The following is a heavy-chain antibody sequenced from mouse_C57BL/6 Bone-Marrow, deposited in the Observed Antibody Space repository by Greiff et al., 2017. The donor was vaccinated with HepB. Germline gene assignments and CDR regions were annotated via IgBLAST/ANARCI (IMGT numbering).Heavy chain of an antibody. CDR3: ARSPDYYGSSYPGYVDV. J-gene: IGHJ1*03. CDR2: IYPGDGDT. D-gene: IGHD1-1*01. Sequence: QVQLQQSGAELVKPGASVKISCKASGYAFSSYWMNWVKQRPGKGLEWIGQIYPGDGDTNYNGKFKGKATLTADKSSSTAYMQLSSLTSEDSAVYFCARSPDYYGSSYPGYVDVWGTVTTVTVSS. CDR1: GYAFSSYW. V-gene: IGHV1-80*01.